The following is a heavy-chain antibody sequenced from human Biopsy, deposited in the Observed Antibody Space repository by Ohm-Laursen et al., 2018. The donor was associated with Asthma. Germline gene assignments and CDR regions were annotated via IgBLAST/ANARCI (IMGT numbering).Heavy chain of an antibody. CDR2: IYSGGTS. CDR3: ARGDSSNWSHYYFDY. Sequence: SLRLSCTASGFAVSRDYMFWVRQAPGKGLEWVSVIYSGGTSHTADSVRGRFTISKDKSKNTLFLQMHSLRAEDTAVYYCARGDSSNWSHYYFDYWGQGTLVTVSS. CDR1: GFAVSRDY. J-gene: IGHJ4*02. D-gene: IGHD3-22*01. V-gene: IGHV3-53*01.